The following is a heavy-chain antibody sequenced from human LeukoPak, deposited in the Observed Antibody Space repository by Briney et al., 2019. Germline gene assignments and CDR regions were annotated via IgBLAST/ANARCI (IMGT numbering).Heavy chain of an antibody. CDR2: ISRSGSTK. Sequence: GGSLRLSCAASGFTFSDYNMRWIRQAPGKGLEWVSSISRSGSTKYYADSVKGRFTISRDNAKNSLFLQMNSLRAEDTAVYYCARVGSGYDYPLLYYYYYMDVWGKGTTVTVSS. V-gene: IGHV3-11*04. J-gene: IGHJ6*03. CDR1: GFTFSDYN. CDR3: ARVGSGYDYPLLYYYYYMDV. D-gene: IGHD5-12*01.